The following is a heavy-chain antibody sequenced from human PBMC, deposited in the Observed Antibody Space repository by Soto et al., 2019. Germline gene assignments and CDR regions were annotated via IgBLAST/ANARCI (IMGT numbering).Heavy chain of an antibody. CDR3: ARGISRSSGWYPDFDH. V-gene: IGHV3-23*01. CDR1: GFTFSSYA. J-gene: IGHJ4*02. Sequence: EVPLLESGGGLVQPGGSLRISCTASGFTFSSYAMSWVRQAPGKGLEWVSSISGSGDNTYYADSVKGRFTISRDNSKNTLNLQMKSLRAEDTAVYYCARGISRSSGWYPDFDHWGQGTLVTVSS. CDR2: ISGSGDNT. D-gene: IGHD6-19*01.